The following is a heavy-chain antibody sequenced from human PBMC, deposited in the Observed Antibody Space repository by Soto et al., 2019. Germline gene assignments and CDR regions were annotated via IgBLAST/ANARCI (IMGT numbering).Heavy chain of an antibody. D-gene: IGHD5-12*01. CDR2: ISSSGSTI. CDR1: GFTFSDYY. V-gene: IGHV3-11*01. CDR3: ARAGHRGQGYRPDYYYYYMDV. J-gene: IGHJ6*03. Sequence: GGSLRLSCAASGFTFSDYYMSWIRQAPGKGLEWVSYISSSGSTIYYADSVKGRFTISRDNAKNSLYLQMNSLRAEDTAVYYCARAGHRGQGYRPDYYYYYMDVWGKGTTVTVSS.